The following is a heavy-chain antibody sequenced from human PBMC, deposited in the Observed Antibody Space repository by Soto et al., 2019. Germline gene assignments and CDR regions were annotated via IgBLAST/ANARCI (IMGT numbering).Heavy chain of an antibody. CDR3: AKHGKGPYYYDRSGYAMDWFDP. D-gene: IGHD3-22*01. Sequence: SETLSLTCTVYGGSISSCHWSWIRQPPGKGLEWIGYIYYSGSTNYNPSLKSRVTISVDMSKNQFSVKLRSVTAADTAVYYCAKHGKGPYYYDRSGYAMDWFDPWGQGILVTVSS. CDR1: GGSISSCH. J-gene: IGHJ5*02. CDR2: IYYSGST. V-gene: IGHV4-59*08.